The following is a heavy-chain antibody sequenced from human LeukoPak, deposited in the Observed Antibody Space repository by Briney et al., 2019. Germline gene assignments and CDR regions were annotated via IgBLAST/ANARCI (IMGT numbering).Heavy chain of an antibody. Sequence: SETLSLTCTVSGGSISSHYWSWIRQPAGKGLEWIGLIYTSGNTNYNPSLKSRVTMSADTSKNQFSLKLSSVTAADTAVYYCARGEDGDYYFQHWGQGTLVTVSS. D-gene: IGHD4-17*01. J-gene: IGHJ1*01. CDR1: GGSISSHY. V-gene: IGHV4-4*07. CDR3: ARGEDGDYYFQH. CDR2: IYTSGNT.